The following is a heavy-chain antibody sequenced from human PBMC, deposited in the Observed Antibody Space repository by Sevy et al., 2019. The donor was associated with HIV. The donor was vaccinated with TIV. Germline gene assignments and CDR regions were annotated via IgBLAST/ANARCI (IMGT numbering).Heavy chain of an antibody. CDR2: INWNSGTV. Sequence: GGSLRLSCAASGFTFDDYAMHWVRQGPGKGLEWVSTINWNSGTVDYADSVKGRFTVSSDNAKNSLYIQMNSLRGEDTALYYCVKDLTVTTSEGDFHYGMDVWGQGTTVTVSS. V-gene: IGHV3-9*01. CDR1: GFTFDDYA. J-gene: IGHJ6*02. D-gene: IGHD4-4*01. CDR3: VKDLTVTTSEGDFHYGMDV.